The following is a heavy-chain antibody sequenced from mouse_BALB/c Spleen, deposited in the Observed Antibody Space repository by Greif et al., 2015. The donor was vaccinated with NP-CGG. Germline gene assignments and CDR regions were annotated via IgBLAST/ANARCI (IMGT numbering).Heavy chain of an antibody. Sequence: VKVEESGPGLVAPSQSLSITCTVSGFSLSRYSVHWVRQPPGKGLEWLGMIWGGGSTDYNSALKSRLSISKDNSKSXVFLKMSSLQTDDTAMYCCARGGYGFVFDCWGQAPLSQSP. J-gene: IGHJ2*01. CDR2: IWGGGST. D-gene: IGHD1-2*01. CDR1: GFSLSRYS. V-gene: IGHV2-6-4*01. CDR3: ARGGYGFVFDC.